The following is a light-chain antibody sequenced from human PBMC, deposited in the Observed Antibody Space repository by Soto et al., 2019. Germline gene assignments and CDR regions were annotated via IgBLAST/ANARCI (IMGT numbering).Light chain of an antibody. Sequence: DIVMTQSPLSLPVTPGEPASISCRSSQTLLHSNGYNYLDWYLQKPGQSPQLLISLGSNRASGVPDKFSGSGAGTDFTLKISRVEAEDVGVYYCMHSLQTPWTFGQGTNVGIK. CDR2: LGS. CDR1: QTLLHSNGYNY. CDR3: MHSLQTPWT. V-gene: IGKV2-28*01. J-gene: IGKJ1*01.